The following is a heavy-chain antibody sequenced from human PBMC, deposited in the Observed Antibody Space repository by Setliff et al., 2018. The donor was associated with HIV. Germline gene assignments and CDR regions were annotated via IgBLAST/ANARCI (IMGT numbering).Heavy chain of an antibody. D-gene: IGHD6-6*01. J-gene: IGHJ2*01. CDR3: ARKEVIGPRRLYYYLDL. Sequence: KASETPSLTCAVYGGSFSGNYWNWIRQPPGKGLEWIGEINHSANTNYSPSLKSRVTILLDTSKNQFSLRLDSLTAADTAVYYCARKEVIGPRRLYYYLDLWGRGTLVTVSS. V-gene: IGHV4-34*01. CDR1: GGSFSGNY. CDR2: INHSANT.